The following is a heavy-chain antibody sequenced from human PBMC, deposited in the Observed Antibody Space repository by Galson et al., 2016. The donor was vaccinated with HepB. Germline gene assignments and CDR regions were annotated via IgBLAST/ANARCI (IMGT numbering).Heavy chain of an antibody. CDR1: GFTLRTYA. D-gene: IGHD2-8*01. CDR2: ISSDGRNK. J-gene: IGHJ4*02. CDR3: ARDNGV. Sequence: SLRLSRAASGFTLRTYAVDWVRQAPGKGLEWLAVISSDGRNKYYADSVKARFTISRDNSKNTVYLQMNSLRAEDTAVYYCARDNGVWGQGALVTVSS. V-gene: IGHV3-30*14.